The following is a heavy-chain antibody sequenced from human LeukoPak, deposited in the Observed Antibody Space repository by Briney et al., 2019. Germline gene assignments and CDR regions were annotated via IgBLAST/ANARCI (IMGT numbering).Heavy chain of an antibody. CDR3: ARDGYHYDSSGYKLD. V-gene: IGHV3-33*01. Sequence: GGPLRLSCAASGFTFSSYGMHWVRQAPGKGLEWVAVIWYDGSNKYYADSVKGRFTISRDNSKNTLYLQMNSLRAEDTAVYYCARDGYHYDSSGYKLDWGQGTLVTVSS. D-gene: IGHD3-22*01. CDR1: GFTFSSYG. J-gene: IGHJ4*02. CDR2: IWYDGSNK.